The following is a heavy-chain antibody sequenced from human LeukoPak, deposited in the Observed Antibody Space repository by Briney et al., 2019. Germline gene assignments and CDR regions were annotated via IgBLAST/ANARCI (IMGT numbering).Heavy chain of an antibody. V-gene: IGHV3-21*01. Sequence: PGGSLRLSCAASGFTFSSYSMNWVRQAPGKGLEWVSSISSSSSYIYYADSVKGRFTISRDNAKNSLYLQMNSLRAEDTAVYYCARDLARRNWFDPWGQGTLVTVSS. CDR3: ARDLARRNWFDP. CDR2: ISSSSSYI. CDR1: GFTFSSYS. J-gene: IGHJ5*02.